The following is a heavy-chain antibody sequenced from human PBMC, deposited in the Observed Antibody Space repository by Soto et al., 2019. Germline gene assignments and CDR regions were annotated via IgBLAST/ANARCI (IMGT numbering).Heavy chain of an antibody. CDR3: ARDVPLARYSSGWYELPGFDY. J-gene: IGHJ4*02. V-gene: IGHV1-18*01. CDR2: ISAYNGNT. D-gene: IGHD6-19*01. Sequence: QVQLVQSGAEVKKPGASVKVSCKASGYTFTSYGISWVRQAPGQGLEWMGWISAYNGNTNYAQKLQGRVTMTTDTSTSTAYMELRSLRSDDTAVYYCARDVPLARYSSGWYELPGFDYWGQGTLVTVSS. CDR1: GYTFTSYG.